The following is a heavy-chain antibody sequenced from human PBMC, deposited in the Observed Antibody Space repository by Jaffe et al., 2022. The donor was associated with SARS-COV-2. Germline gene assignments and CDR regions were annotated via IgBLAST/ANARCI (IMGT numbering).Heavy chain of an antibody. CDR2: FDPEDGET. J-gene: IGHJ6*02. CDR3: ATVQTHCSSTSCYPKTEKYYYYGMDV. D-gene: IGHD2-2*01. CDR1: GYTLTELS. V-gene: IGHV1-24*01. Sequence: QVQLVQSGAEVKKPGASVKVSCKVSGYTLTELSMHWVRQAPGKGLEWMGGFDPEDGETIYAQKFQGRVTMTEDTSTDTAYMELSSLRSEDTAVYYCATVQTHCSSTSCYPKTEKYYYYGMDVWGQGTTVTVSS.